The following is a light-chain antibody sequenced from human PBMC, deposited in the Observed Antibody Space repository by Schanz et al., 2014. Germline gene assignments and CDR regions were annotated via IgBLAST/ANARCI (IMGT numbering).Light chain of an antibody. CDR1: SSDVGGYNY. J-gene: IGLJ3*02. V-gene: IGLV2-14*03. CDR2: DVN. Sequence: QSALTQPASVSGSPGQSITISCTGTSSDVGGYNYVSWYQQHPGKAPKLMIYDVNNRPSGVSNRFSGSKSGTSASLAITGLQAEDEADYYCQSYDSGLSGSWVFGGGTKLTVL. CDR3: QSYDSGLSGSWV.